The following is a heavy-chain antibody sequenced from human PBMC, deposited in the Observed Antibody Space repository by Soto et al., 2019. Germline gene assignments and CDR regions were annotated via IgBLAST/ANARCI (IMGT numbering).Heavy chain of an antibody. D-gene: IGHD6-6*01. J-gene: IGHJ4*02. CDR1: GFTFSSYS. CDR3: ARDGAARLTVFYFDY. CDR2: ISSSSSTI. V-gene: IGHV3-48*02. Sequence: PGGSLRLSCAASGFTFSSYSMNWVRQAPGKGLEWVSYISSSSSTIYYADSVKGRFTISRDNAKNSLYLQMNSLGDEDTAVYYCARDGAARLTVFYFDYWGQGTLVTVSS.